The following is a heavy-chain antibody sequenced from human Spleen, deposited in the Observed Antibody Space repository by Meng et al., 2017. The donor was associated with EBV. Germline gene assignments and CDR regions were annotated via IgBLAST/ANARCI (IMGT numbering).Heavy chain of an antibody. CDR1: GYSFNTYA. Sequence: QVQLVQSGAEVKKPGASLKVSCETSGYSFNTYALHWLRQAPGQSLEWMGWINPGSGKTEYSQTFQGRVTITSDTSAPTAYMELSSLRSEDTAVYYCARPFPSIHSPRLDPFGDWGQGTLVTVSS. V-gene: IGHV1-3*01. CDR3: ARPFPSIHSPRLDPFGD. D-gene: IGHD6-19*01. J-gene: IGHJ4*02. CDR2: INPGSGKT.